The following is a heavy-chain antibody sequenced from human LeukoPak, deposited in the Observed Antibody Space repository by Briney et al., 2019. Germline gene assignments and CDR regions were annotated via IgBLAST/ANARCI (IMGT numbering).Heavy chain of an antibody. CDR2: IGGSGSST. CDR3: AKLWFGELGAVYFDY. J-gene: IGHJ4*02. Sequence: GGSLRLTCAASGFRFSNYAMSWVRQAPGKGLEWVSGIGGSGSSTYYADSVKGRFTISRDNSKNTLYLQMNSLRAEDTAVYYCAKLWFGELGAVYFDYWGQGTLVTVSS. V-gene: IGHV3-23*01. D-gene: IGHD3-10*01. CDR1: GFRFSNYA.